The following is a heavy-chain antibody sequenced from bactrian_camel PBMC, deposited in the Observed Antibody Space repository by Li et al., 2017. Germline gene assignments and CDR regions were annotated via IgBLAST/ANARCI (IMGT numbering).Heavy chain of an antibody. CDR1: GDTIGRYC. J-gene: IGHJ4*01. D-gene: IGHD2*01. CDR3: AAKGGGYCGTDSPEIFAS. V-gene: IGHV3S55*01. Sequence: QVQLVESGGGSVEVGGSLTLSCVASGDTIGRYCLGWFRQIPDREREGVAAIDSDGSTSYADSVKGRFAISKDSAKNTLYLQMNSLKPEDTAMYYCAAKGGGYCGTDSPEIFASWGQGTQVT. CDR2: IDSDGST.